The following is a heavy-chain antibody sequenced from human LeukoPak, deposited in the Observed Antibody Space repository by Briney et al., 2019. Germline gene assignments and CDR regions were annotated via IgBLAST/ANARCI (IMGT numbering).Heavy chain of an antibody. Sequence: SQTLSLTCTVSGGSISSGDYYWSWSRQPPGKGLEWIGYIYYSGSTSYNPSLKSRLTISVDTSKNQFSLKLSSVTAADTAVYYCAVGDPVFDYWGQGTLVTVSS. CDR1: GGSISSGDYY. CDR2: IYYSGST. V-gene: IGHV4-30-4*01. CDR3: AVGDPVFDY. J-gene: IGHJ4*02. D-gene: IGHD3-16*01.